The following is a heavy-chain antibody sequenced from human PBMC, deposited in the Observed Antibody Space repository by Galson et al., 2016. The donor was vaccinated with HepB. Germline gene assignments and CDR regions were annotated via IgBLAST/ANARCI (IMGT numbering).Heavy chain of an antibody. J-gene: IGHJ4*02. CDR2: ISGSGNST. CDR3: AKDRGYQWLPHY. Sequence: SLRLSCAASGFTFSSYAMTWVRQAPGKGLEWVSAISGSGNSTYYADSVKGRFTISRDSSRKMLYLQMNSLRADDTAVYYCAKDRGYQWLPHYWGQGTLVTVSS. CDR1: GFTFSSYA. V-gene: IGHV3-23*01. D-gene: IGHD6-19*01.